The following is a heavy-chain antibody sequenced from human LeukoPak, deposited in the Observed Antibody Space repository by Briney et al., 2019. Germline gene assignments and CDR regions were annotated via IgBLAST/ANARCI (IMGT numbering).Heavy chain of an antibody. Sequence: SETLSLTCTVSGGSISSHYWSWIRQPPGKGLEWIGYIYYSGSTNYNPSLKSRVTISVDTSKNQFSLKLSSVTAADTAVYYCARAGGRYSPNQPTDLWGRGTLVTVSS. V-gene: IGHV4-59*11. CDR3: ARAGGRYSPNQPTDL. CDR2: IYYSGST. D-gene: IGHD6-13*01. CDR1: GGSISSHY. J-gene: IGHJ2*01.